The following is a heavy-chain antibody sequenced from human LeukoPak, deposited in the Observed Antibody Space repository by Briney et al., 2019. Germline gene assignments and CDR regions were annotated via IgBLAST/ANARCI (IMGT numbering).Heavy chain of an antibody. CDR3: ARDMRRGSYYFDY. J-gene: IGHJ4*02. V-gene: IGHV1-2*02. CDR2: INPNSGGT. Sequence: GASVKVSCKASGYTFTGYYMHWVRQAPGQGLEWMGWINPNSGGTNYAQKFQGRVTMTRDTSISTAYMELSRLRSDDTAVYYCARDMRRGSYYFDYWGQGTLVTVSS. D-gene: IGHD2-15*01. CDR1: GYTFTGYY.